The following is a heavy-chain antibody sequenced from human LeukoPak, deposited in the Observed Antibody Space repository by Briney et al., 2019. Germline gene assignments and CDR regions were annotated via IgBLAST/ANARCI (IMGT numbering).Heavy chain of an antibody. CDR2: INPNSGGT. D-gene: IGHD3-16*01. CDR3: ARVGAVSSYYYYGMDV. J-gene: IGHJ6*02. V-gene: IGHV1-2*02. CDR1: GCTFTGYY. Sequence: ASVKVSCKASGCTFTGYYMHWVRQAPGQGLEWMGWINPNSGGTNYAQKFQGRVTMTRDTSISTAYMELSRLRSDDTTVYYCARVGAVSSYYYYGMDVWGQGTTVTVSS.